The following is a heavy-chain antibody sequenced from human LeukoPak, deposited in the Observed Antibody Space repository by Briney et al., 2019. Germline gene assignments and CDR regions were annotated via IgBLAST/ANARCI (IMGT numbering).Heavy chain of an antibody. CDR1: GFTFSNYA. D-gene: IGHD6-19*01. CDR3: ARSPDVAGTGRFDY. J-gene: IGHJ4*02. V-gene: IGHV3-23*01. CDR2: MSGSGGST. Sequence: GGSLRLSCAASGFTFSNYAMSWVRQAPGKGLEWVSSMSGSGGSTYYADSVKGRFTISRDNSKNTLYLQMSSLRAEDTAVYYCARSPDVAGTGRFDYWGQGTLVAVSS.